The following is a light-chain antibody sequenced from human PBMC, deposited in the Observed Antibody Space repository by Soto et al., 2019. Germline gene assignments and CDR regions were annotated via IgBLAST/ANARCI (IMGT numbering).Light chain of an antibody. J-gene: IGKJ1*01. Sequence: DILLTPSPDSPAASPPERATINCKSSQTVLYSSNNKNYLAWYQQKPGQPPKVIIYWASTRESGVPDRFSGSECGTDSALTISILHAEDVAFYYYQRYYSTPRTFGQGTKVDIK. CDR1: QTVLYSSNNKNY. CDR2: WAS. V-gene: IGKV4-1*01. CDR3: QRYYSTPRT.